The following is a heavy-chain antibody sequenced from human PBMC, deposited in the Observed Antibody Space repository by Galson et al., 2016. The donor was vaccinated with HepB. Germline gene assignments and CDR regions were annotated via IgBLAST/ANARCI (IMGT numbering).Heavy chain of an antibody. CDR1: GFPLSTYW. CDR3: ARYGYGRWLQFNH. Sequence: SLRLSCAASGFPLSTYWMSWVRQAPGKGLEWVANIRQDGRETYYVDSVKGRFTISRDNAKNSLYLQMNSLRVEDSAVYYCARYGYGRWLQFNHWGQGTLFTVSS. D-gene: IGHD5-24*01. CDR2: IRQDGRET. J-gene: IGHJ5*02. V-gene: IGHV3-7*02.